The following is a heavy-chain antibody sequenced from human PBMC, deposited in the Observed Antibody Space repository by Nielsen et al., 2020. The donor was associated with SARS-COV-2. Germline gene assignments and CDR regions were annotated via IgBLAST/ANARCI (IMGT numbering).Heavy chain of an antibody. V-gene: IGHV4-59*08. CDR2: IYYSGST. J-gene: IGHJ6*02. Sequence: SETLSLTCTVSGGSISSYYWSWIRQPPGKGLEWIGYIYYSGSTNYNPSLKSRVTISVDTSKNQFSLKLSSVTAADTAVYYCARRPPNDYVWGNYYGMDVWGQWTTVTVSS. CDR1: GGSISSYY. CDR3: ARRPPNDYVWGNYYGMDV. D-gene: IGHD3-16*01.